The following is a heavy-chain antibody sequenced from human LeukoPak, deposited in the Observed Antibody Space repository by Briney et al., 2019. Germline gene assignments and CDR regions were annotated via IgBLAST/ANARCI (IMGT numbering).Heavy chain of an antibody. V-gene: IGHV1-58*02. CDR3: ATYIAAGPDFDY. J-gene: IGHJ4*02. D-gene: IGHD6-13*01. Sequence: SVKVSCKASGFTFTSSAMQWVRQARGQRLEWIGWIVVGSGNTSYAQKFQGRVTMTRDTSTSTVYMELSSLRSEDTAVYYCATYIAAGPDFDYWGQGTLVTVSS. CDR1: GFTFTSSA. CDR2: IVVGSGNT.